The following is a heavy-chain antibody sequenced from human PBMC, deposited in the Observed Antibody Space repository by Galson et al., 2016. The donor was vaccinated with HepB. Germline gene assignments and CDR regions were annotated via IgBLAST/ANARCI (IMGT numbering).Heavy chain of an antibody. Sequence: SVKVSCKASEYTFTAYYLHWVRQAPGQGLEWMGWINPHSGATNYAKKFQGRVTMTRDTSISTASVELRSLRSDDTAIYYCAKDQYSGGDCFTTFDNWGQGTLVIVSP. J-gene: IGHJ4*02. CDR3: AKDQYSGGDCFTTFDN. CDR1: EYTFTAYY. V-gene: IGHV1-2*02. D-gene: IGHD2-21*02. CDR2: INPHSGAT.